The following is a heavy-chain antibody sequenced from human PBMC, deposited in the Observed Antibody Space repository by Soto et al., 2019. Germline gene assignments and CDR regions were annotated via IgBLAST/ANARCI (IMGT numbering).Heavy chain of an antibody. V-gene: IGHV4-59*01. D-gene: IGHD2-2*01. CDR3: ARGFRVVPAAQWVDWFDP. CDR2: IYYSGST. CDR1: GGSISSYY. Sequence: QVQLQESGPGLVKPSETLSLTCTVSGGSISSYYWSWIRQPPGKGLEWIGYIYYSGSTNYNPSLKSRVTISVDTSKNQFSLKLSSVTAADTAVYYCARGFRVVPAAQWVDWFDPWGQGTLVTVSS. J-gene: IGHJ5*02.